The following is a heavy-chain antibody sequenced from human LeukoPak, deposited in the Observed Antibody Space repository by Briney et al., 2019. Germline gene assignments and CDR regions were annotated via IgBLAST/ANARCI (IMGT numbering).Heavy chain of an antibody. Sequence: GGSLRLSCAASGFTFSSYGMHWVRQAPGKGLEWVAVISYDGSNKYYADSVKGRFTISRDNSKNTLYLQMNSLRAEDTAVYYCAKKSGSYYGQGYFDYWGQGTLVTVSS. D-gene: IGHD1-26*01. CDR1: GFTFSSYG. J-gene: IGHJ4*02. V-gene: IGHV3-30*18. CDR2: ISYDGSNK. CDR3: AKKSGSYYGQGYFDY.